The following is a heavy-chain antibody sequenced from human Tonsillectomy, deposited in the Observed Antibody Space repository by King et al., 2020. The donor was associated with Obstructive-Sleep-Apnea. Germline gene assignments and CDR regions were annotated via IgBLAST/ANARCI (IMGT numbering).Heavy chain of an antibody. D-gene: IGHD3-10*01. CDR2: IYYRGST. J-gene: IGHJ3*02. V-gene: IGHV4-59*01. CDR3: AGDNIWFGEGGAFDI. CDR1: GGSISSYY. Sequence: VQLQESGPGLVKPSETLSLTCTVSGGSISSYYWSWIRQPPGKVPEWIGDIYYRGSTKYNPSLKSRVTMSVDTSKNQFSLRLTSVTAADTAVYYWAGDNIWFGEGGAFDIWGKGTRVAVSS.